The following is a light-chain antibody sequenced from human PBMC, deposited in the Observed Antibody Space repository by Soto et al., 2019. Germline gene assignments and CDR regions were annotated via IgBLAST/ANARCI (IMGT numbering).Light chain of an antibody. CDR1: QSISSW. V-gene: IGKV1-27*01. Sequence: DIQMTQSPSTLSASVGGRVTITCRASQSISSWLAWYQQKPGKVPKLLIYAASTLQSGVPSRFSGSGSGTDFTLNISSLQPEDVATYYCQKYDGAPWTFGQGNKVDIK. CDR3: QKYDGAPWT. CDR2: AAS. J-gene: IGKJ1*01.